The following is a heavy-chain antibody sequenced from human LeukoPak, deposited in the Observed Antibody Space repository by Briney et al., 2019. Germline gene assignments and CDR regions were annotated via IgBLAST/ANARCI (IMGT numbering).Heavy chain of an antibody. J-gene: IGHJ4*02. CDR1: GGSISSSSYY. D-gene: IGHD6-13*01. V-gene: IGHV4-39*01. CDR2: MYYTGST. Sequence: SETLSLTCTVSGGSISSSSYYWAWIRQPPGKGLEWIGSMYYTGSTYYNPSLKSRVAISVDTSKNQFSLKLSPVTAADTAVYYCARQRGSSWYKDYWGQGTLVTVSS. CDR3: ARQRGSSWYKDY.